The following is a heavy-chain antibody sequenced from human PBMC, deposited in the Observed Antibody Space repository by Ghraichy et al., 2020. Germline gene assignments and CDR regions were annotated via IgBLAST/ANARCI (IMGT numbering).Heavy chain of an antibody. Sequence: GGSLRLSCAASGFTFSSYAMSWVRQAPGKGLEWVSSISGSGGSTYYADSVKGRFTISRDNSKNTLYLQMNSLRAEDTAVYYCAKERKFTIVATWDDYWGQGTLVTVSS. V-gene: IGHV3-23*01. CDR3: AKERKFTIVATWDDY. J-gene: IGHJ4*02. D-gene: IGHD5-12*01. CDR1: GFTFSSYA. CDR2: ISGSGGST.